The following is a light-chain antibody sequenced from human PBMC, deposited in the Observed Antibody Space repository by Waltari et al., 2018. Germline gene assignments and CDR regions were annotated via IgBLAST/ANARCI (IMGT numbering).Light chain of an antibody. CDR2: GAS. J-gene: IGKJ4*01. CDR3: QQYNNWPLT. CDR1: RSVSFK. V-gene: IGKV3-15*01. Sequence: EILLTQSLATLSVSPGEGATLSCRASRSVSFKLAWYQQKPGQAPRLLIYGASTRATGVPARFSGGGSGTEFTLTITRLQSEDFSVYYCQQYNNWPLTFGGGTKVEIK.